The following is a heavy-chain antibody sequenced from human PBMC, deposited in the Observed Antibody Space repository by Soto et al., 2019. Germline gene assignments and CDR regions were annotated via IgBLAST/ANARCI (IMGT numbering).Heavy chain of an antibody. CDR1: GFTFSSYS. J-gene: IGHJ4*02. V-gene: IGHV3-21*01. CDR2: ISSSSSYI. D-gene: IGHD5-12*01. Sequence: EVQLVESGGGLVKPGGSLRLSCAASGFTFSSYSMNWVRQAPGKGLEWVSSISSSSSYIYYADSVKGRFTISRDSAKNSLYLQMNSLRAEDTAVYYCARDRVEMATIRTFDYWGQGTLVTVSS. CDR3: ARDRVEMATIRTFDY.